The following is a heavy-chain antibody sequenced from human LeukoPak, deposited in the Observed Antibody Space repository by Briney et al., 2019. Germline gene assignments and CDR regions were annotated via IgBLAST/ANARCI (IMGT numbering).Heavy chain of an antibody. CDR3: ASPAPIAAAGNWYFDL. V-gene: IGHV4-39*01. J-gene: IGHJ2*01. CDR2: IYYSGST. Sequence: SETLSLTCTVSGGSISSSSYYWGWIRQPPGKGLEWIGSIYYSGSTYYNPSLKSRVTISVDTSKNQFSLKLSSVTAADTAVYYCASPAPIAAAGNWYFDLWGRGTLVTVSS. D-gene: IGHD6-13*01. CDR1: GGSISSSSYY.